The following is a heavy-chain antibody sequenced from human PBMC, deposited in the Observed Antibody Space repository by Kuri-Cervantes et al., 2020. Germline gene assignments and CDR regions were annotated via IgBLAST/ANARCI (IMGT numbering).Heavy chain of an antibody. CDR3: ARDLAFYYDSSGLAGFDP. CDR1: GYTFIAYY. Sequence: SVKVSCKASGYTFIAYYLNWVRQDPGQGLEWMGWIIPILGIANYAQKFQGRVTITADKSTSTAYMELSSLRSEDTAVYYCARDLAFYYDSSGLAGFDPWGQGTLVTVSS. CDR2: IIPILGIA. V-gene: IGHV1-69*10. D-gene: IGHD3-22*01. J-gene: IGHJ5*02.